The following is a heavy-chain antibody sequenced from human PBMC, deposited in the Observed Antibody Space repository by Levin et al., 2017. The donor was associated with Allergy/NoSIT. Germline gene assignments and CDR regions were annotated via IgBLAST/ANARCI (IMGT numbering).Heavy chain of an antibody. V-gene: IGHV3-53*01. CDR3: AKKEWYNGFDI. CDR1: GFNISGTY. J-gene: IGHJ3*02. Sequence: PGGSLRLSCAASGFNISGTYMNWVRQAPGKGLEWVSVIYYDGRTYYADSVKGRFTISRDDSKNMVYLQMNNLRAEDTAVYYCAKKEWYNGFDIWGQGTMVTVSS. CDR2: IYYDGRT. D-gene: IGHD3-3*01.